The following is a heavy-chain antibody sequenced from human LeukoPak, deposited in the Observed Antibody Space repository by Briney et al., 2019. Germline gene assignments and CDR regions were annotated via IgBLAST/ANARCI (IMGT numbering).Heavy chain of an antibody. V-gene: IGHV3-21*04. CDR2: ISSSSSYI. CDR3: AKVDYGDYGLDY. Sequence: TGGSLRLSCAASGFTLSSYSMNWVRQAPGKGLEWVSSISSSSSYIYYADSVKGRFTISRDNAKNPLHLQMNSLRAEDTALYYCAKVDYGDYGLDYWGQGTLVTVSS. D-gene: IGHD4-17*01. CDR1: GFTLSSYS. J-gene: IGHJ4*02.